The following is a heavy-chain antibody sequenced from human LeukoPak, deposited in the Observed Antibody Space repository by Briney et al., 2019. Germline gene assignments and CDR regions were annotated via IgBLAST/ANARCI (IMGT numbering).Heavy chain of an antibody. J-gene: IGHJ6*03. CDR1: GYTFTSYD. CDR2: MNPNSGNT. V-gene: IGHV1-8*01. Sequence: ASVKVSCKASGYTFTSYDINWVRQATVQGLEWMGWMNPNSGNTRYAQKFQGRVTMTRNTSISTAYMELSSLRSEETAVYYCARAPTYDFWSGYYVYYYYYYMDVWGKGTTVTVSS. D-gene: IGHD3-3*01. CDR3: ARAPTYDFWSGYYVYYYYYYMDV.